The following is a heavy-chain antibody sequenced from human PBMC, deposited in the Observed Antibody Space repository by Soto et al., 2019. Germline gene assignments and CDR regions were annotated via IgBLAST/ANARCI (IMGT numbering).Heavy chain of an antibody. CDR3: SRIAVSGPRTGFDY. Sequence: QLQLQESGPGLVKPSETLSLTCSVSGGSISNSSYLWGWVRQPPGKGLQWIGSVSHIGSTNYNPSLKSRLTISVGTSKTQSSLRLDSVTAADTAVYYRSRIAVSGPRTGFDYWGQGILVTVSS. D-gene: IGHD6-19*01. J-gene: IGHJ4*02. V-gene: IGHV4-39*01. CDR2: VSHIGST. CDR1: GGSISNSSYL.